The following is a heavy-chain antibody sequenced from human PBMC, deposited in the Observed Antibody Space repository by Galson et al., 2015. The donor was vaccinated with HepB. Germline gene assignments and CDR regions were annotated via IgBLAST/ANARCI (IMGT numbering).Heavy chain of an antibody. CDR2: IIPILGIA. J-gene: IGHJ4*02. V-gene: IGHV1-69*02. CDR3: ARVKNYYDSSGYRYYYFDY. Sequence: SVKVSCKASGGTFSSYTISWVRQAPGQGLEWMGRIIPILGIANYAKKFQGRVTITADKSTSTAYMELSSLRSEDTAVYYCARVKNYYDSSGYRYYYFDYWGQGTLVTVSS. CDR1: GGTFSSYT. D-gene: IGHD3-22*01.